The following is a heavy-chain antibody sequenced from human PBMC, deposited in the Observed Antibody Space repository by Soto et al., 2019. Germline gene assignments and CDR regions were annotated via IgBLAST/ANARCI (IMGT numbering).Heavy chain of an antibody. J-gene: IGHJ4*02. D-gene: IGHD3-22*01. CDR2: IYYSGST. CDR1: GGSISSGGYY. CDR3: ARADYDSSGYSSLIDY. Sequence: PSETLSLTCTVSGGSISSGGYYWSWIRQHPGKGLEWIGYIYYSGSTYYNPSLKSRVTISVDTSKNQFSLKLSSVTAADTAVYYCARADYDSSGYSSLIDYWGQGTLVTVSS. V-gene: IGHV4-31*03.